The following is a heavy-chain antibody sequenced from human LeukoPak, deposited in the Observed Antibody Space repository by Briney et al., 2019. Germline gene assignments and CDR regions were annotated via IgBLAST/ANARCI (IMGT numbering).Heavy chain of an antibody. CDR1: GFTFSSYA. J-gene: IGHJ4*02. CDR3: AKVLHVDRRLPFDY. Sequence: GGSLRLSCAASGFTFSSYAMSWVRQAPGMGLEWVSVISAGGSTYYADSVKGRFTISRDNSKNTLYLQMNSLRAEDTAAYYCAKVLHVDRRLPFDYWGQGALVTVSS. V-gene: IGHV3-23*01. D-gene: IGHD2-21*01. CDR2: ISAGGST.